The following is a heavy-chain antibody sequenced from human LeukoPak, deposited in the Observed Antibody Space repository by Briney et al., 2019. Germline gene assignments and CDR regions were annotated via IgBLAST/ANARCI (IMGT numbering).Heavy chain of an antibody. J-gene: IGHJ4*02. CDR3: ARGAKSNAIHY. CDR1: GFTFSSYA. V-gene: IGHV3-23*01. Sequence: PGGSLRLSCAASGFTFSSYAMICVRRATGKGVLGVSSISGSAGYTYHEDSVQGRFTMSRDNSNNTLYLQMHRLRADETDVYSCARGAKSNAIHYWGQGTLVTVSS. CDR2: ISGSAGYT.